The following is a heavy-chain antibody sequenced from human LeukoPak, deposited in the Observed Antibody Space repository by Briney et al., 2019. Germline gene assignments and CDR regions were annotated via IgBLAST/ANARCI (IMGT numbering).Heavy chain of an antibody. D-gene: IGHD3-16*02. CDR3: AKDQGRRGLSPALDAFDV. CDR1: GFTFSSYG. V-gene: IGHV3-33*06. Sequence: GGSLRLSCAASGFTFSSYGMHWVRQAPGKGLEWVAVIWYDGSNKYYADSVKGRFTISRDNSKNTLYLQMNSLRAEDTAVYYCAKDQGRRGLSPALDAFDVWGQGTMVTVSS. CDR2: IWYDGSNK. J-gene: IGHJ3*01.